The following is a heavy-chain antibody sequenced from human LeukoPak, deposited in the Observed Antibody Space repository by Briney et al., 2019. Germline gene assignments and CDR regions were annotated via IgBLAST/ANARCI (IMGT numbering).Heavy chain of an antibody. Sequence: RASVKVSCKASGGTFSSYAISWVRQAPGQGLEWMGRIIPIFGTANYAQKFQGRVTITTDESTSTAYMELSSLRSVDTAVYYCAGKNCSGGSCYSGAFRARSGYYMDVWGKGTTVTVSS. V-gene: IGHV1-69*05. J-gene: IGHJ6*03. CDR3: AGKNCSGGSCYSGAFRARSGYYMDV. D-gene: IGHD2-15*01. CDR2: IIPIFGTA. CDR1: GGTFSSYA.